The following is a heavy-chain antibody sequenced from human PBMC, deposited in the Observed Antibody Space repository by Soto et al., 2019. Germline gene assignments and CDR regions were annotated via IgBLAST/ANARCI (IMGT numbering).Heavy chain of an antibody. D-gene: IGHD6-13*01. Sequence: ASVKVSCKASGSTFTDCYIHWVRQAPGQGLEWMGWINPKSGGTNIAQRFKGRVNMTRDMSISTVYMEMNRLKSDDTAVYYCVRDGLVSSARYYFDYWGQGTLVTVSS. CDR2: INPKSGGT. CDR3: VRDGLVSSARYYFDY. CDR1: GSTFTDCY. J-gene: IGHJ4*02. V-gene: IGHV1-2*02.